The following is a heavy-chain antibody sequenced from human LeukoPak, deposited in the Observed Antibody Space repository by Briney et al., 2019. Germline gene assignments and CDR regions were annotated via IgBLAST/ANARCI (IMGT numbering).Heavy chain of an antibody. CDR3: ARGLRKRSNDY. CDR1: GGSFSGYY. J-gene: IGHJ4*02. Sequence: PSETLSLTCAVYGGSFSGYYWSWIRQPPGKGLEWIGEINHSGSTNYNPSLKSRVTISVDTSKNQFSLKLSSVTAADAAVYYCARGLRKRSNDYWGQGTLVTVSS. D-gene: IGHD5-24*01. CDR2: INHSGST. V-gene: IGHV4-34*01.